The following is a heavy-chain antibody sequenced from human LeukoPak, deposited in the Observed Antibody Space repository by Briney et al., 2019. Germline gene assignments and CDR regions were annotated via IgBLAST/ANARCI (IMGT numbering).Heavy chain of an antibody. CDR1: GFSFSSYA. J-gene: IGHJ4*02. CDR3: ARDKGGGDFDY. Sequence: PTGGSLRLSCAASGFSFSSYAMHWVRQAPGKGLEWVAVISFDGSNKFYADSVKGRFTISRDNSKNTLYLQMNSLRVEDTAVYYCARDKGGGDFDYWGQGTLVTVSS. CDR2: ISFDGSNK. V-gene: IGHV3-30-3*01. D-gene: IGHD2-15*01.